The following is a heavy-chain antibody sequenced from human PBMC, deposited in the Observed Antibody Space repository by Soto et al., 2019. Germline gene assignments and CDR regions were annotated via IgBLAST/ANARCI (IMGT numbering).Heavy chain of an antibody. V-gene: IGHV4-39*01. Sequence: SETLSLTCTVSGGSISSSSYYWGWIRQPPGKGLEWIGSIYYSGSTYYNPSLKSRVTISVDTSKNQFSLKLSSVTAADTAVYYCASLSYDYIWGSYRRHFDYWGQGTLVTVSS. CDR2: IYYSGST. CDR1: GGSISSSSYY. D-gene: IGHD3-16*02. J-gene: IGHJ4*02. CDR3: ASLSYDYIWGSYRRHFDY.